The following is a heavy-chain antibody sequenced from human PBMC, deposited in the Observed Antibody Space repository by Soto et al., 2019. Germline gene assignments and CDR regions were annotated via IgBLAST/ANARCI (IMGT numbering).Heavy chain of an antibody. Sequence: GGSLRLSCAASGFTFSSYAMSWVRQAPGKGLEWVSAISGSGGSTYYADSVKGRFTISRDNSKNTLYLQMNSLRAEDTAVYYCAKARRGYSGYDVYYGMDVWGQGTTVTVSS. V-gene: IGHV3-23*01. D-gene: IGHD5-12*01. CDR3: AKARRGYSGYDVYYGMDV. J-gene: IGHJ6*02. CDR2: ISGSGGST. CDR1: GFTFSSYA.